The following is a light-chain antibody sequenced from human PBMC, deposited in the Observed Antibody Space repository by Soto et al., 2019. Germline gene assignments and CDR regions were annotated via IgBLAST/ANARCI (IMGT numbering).Light chain of an antibody. V-gene: IGKV3-20*01. CDR1: QSVSSNY. CDR2: AAS. Sequence: EIVMTQSPGTLSLSPGETATLSCRASQSVSSNYVAWFHQKPGQAPRLLIYAASSRATDIPDRFSGSGSGTDFTLTISRLEPEDSAVYSCQQYGTSPHTFGQGTRLEIK. CDR3: QQYGTSPHT. J-gene: IGKJ5*01.